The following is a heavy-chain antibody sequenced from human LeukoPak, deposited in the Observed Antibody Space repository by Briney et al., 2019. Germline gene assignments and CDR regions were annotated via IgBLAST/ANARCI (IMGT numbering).Heavy chain of an antibody. CDR1: GFTFSNAW. Sequence: GGSLRLSCAASGFTFSNAWMSWVRQAPGKGLEWVGRIKSKTDGGTTDYAAPVKGRFTISREDSKNTLYLQMNSLKTEDTAVYYCTTDQLAAAGTDWFDPWGQGTLVTVSS. V-gene: IGHV3-15*01. CDR2: IKSKTDGGTT. CDR3: TTDQLAAAGTDWFDP. D-gene: IGHD6-13*01. J-gene: IGHJ5*02.